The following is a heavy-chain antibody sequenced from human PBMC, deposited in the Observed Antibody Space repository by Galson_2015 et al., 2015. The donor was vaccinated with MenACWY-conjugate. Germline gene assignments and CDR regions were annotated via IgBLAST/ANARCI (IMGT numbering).Heavy chain of an antibody. CDR2: ISASGDVI. V-gene: IGHV3-23*01. J-gene: IGHJ4*02. CDR1: GFTFISYA. Sequence: SLRLSCAASGFTFISYAMSWVRQAPGKGLEWVSTISASGDVIYHADSVKGRFTISRDQSKNTLYLQMNSLRAGDTAIYYCAKGGGSQFDFWGQATLVTVSS. D-gene: IGHD1-26*01. CDR3: AKGGGSQFDF.